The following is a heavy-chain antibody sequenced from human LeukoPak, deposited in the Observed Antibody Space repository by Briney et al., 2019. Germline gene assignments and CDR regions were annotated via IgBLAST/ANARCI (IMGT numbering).Heavy chain of an antibody. Sequence: PGESLKISCKGSGYSFAYYLIGWVRQMPGEGLEWMGIIYPGDPDSRYSPSFQGQVTISADTSISTAYLQWSSLKASDTAIYYCARVPRLGAEGYYYGMDVWGQGTTVTVSS. CDR1: GYSFAYYL. CDR3: ARVPRLGAEGYYYGMDV. CDR2: IYPGDPDS. J-gene: IGHJ6*02. V-gene: IGHV5-51*01. D-gene: IGHD3-10*01.